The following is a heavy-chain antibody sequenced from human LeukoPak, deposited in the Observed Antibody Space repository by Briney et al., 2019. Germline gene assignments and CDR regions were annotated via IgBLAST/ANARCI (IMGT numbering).Heavy chain of an antibody. J-gene: IGHJ4*02. CDR3: ASTVDYFDY. Sequence: PSETLSLTCTVSGGSIGSNTYYWGWIRQPPGKGLEWIGRIYYSGSTSYNPSLKSRVTISVDTSKNQFSLKLSSVTAADTAVYYCASTVDYFDYWGQGTLVTVSS. V-gene: IGHV4-39*07. CDR1: GGSIGSNTYY. CDR2: IYYSGST.